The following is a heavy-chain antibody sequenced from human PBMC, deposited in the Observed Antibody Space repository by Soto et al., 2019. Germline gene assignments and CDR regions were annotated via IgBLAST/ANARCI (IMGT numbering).Heavy chain of an antibody. V-gene: IGHV1-69*13. Sequence: ASVKVSCKASGCTFSSYAISWVRQAPGQGLEWMGGIIPIFGTANYAQKFQGRVTITADESTSTAYMELSSLRSEDTAVYYCGRNRERWLKSYYYYYGIEFWGEGTTVSVS. CDR1: GCTFSSYA. CDR2: IIPIFGTA. D-gene: IGHD5-12*01. J-gene: IGHJ6*01. CDR3: GRNRERWLKSYYYYYGIEF.